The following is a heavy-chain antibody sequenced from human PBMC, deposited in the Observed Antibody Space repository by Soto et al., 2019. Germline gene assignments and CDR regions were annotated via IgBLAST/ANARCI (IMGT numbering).Heavy chain of an antibody. CDR1: GDSVSSNSAG. CDR2: TYYRSKWYY. Sequence: SQTLSLTCAITGDSVSSNSAGWSWVRQSPSRGLEWLGRTYYRSKWYYEYAVSVRGRITINPDTSKNQYSLQLNSVTPEDTAVYFCPRREQYSGTIFDYWGQGTLVTVSS. D-gene: IGHD1-26*01. CDR3: PRREQYSGTIFDY. V-gene: IGHV6-1*01. J-gene: IGHJ4*01.